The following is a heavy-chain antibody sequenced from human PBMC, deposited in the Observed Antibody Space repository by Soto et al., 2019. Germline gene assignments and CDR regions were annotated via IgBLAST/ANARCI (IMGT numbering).Heavy chain of an antibody. CDR1: GYTFTSYD. Sequence: ASVKVSCKASGYTFTSYDINWVRQATGQGLEWMGWMNPNSGNTGYAQKFQGRVTMTRNTSISTAYMELSSLRSEDTAVESYAREGGSSEDAFDIWGQGTMVTVSS. CDR2: MNPNSGNT. CDR3: AREGGSSEDAFDI. J-gene: IGHJ3*02. V-gene: IGHV1-8*02. D-gene: IGHD6-6*01.